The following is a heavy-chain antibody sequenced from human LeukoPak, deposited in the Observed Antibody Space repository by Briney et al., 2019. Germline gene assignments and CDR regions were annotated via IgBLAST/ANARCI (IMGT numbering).Heavy chain of an antibody. J-gene: IGHJ4*02. CDR2: ISGSGGST. Sequence: GGSLRLSCAASGFTFSTYAMSWVRQAPGKGLERVSGISGSGGSTYYADSVKGRFTISRDNSKNTLDLQMNSLRAEDTAVYYCAKDVFRAYGDWTLCYFDYWGQGTLVTVSS. D-gene: IGHD4-17*01. CDR3: AKDVFRAYGDWTLCYFDY. CDR1: GFTFSTYA. V-gene: IGHV3-23*01.